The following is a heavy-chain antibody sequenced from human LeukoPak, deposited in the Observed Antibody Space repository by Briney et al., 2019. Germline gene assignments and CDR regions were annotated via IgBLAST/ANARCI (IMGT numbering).Heavy chain of an antibody. V-gene: IGHV3-7*01. CDR1: GFTFDDYA. D-gene: IGHD6-6*01. CDR2: IKQDGSEK. Sequence: PGRSLRLSCAASGFTFDDYAMHWVRQAPGKGLEWVANIKQDGSEKYYVDSVKGRFTISRDNTKNSLYLQMNSLRAEDTAVYYCARDHQLGAPMEDVWGQGTMVTVSS. CDR3: ARDHQLGAPMEDV. J-gene: IGHJ3*01.